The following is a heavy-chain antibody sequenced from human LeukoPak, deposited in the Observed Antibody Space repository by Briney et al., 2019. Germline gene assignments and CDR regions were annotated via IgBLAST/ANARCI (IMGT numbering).Heavy chain of an antibody. Sequence: GGSLRLSCAASGFTFSSYSMNWVRQAPGKGLEWVAFIRYDGSNKYYADSVKGRFTISRDNSKNTLYLQMNSLRAVDTAVYYCAKDCQKGSITGTTLDVWGKGTTVTISS. D-gene: IGHD1-20*01. CDR2: IRYDGSNK. V-gene: IGHV3-30*02. CDR3: AKDCQKGSITGTTLDV. J-gene: IGHJ6*04. CDR1: GFTFSSYS.